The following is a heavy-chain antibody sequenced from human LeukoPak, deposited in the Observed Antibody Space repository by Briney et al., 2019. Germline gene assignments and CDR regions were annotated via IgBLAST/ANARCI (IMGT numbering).Heavy chain of an antibody. Sequence: SETLSLTCTVSGGSISSNSYYWGWIRQSPGKGLEWIGSIYFSGITYCNPSLKSRVTISVDTSKNQFSLKLTSVTAADTAVYYCARLDIVVVPATAFDTWGQGTMVTVAS. J-gene: IGHJ3*02. V-gene: IGHV4-39*01. D-gene: IGHD2-2*03. CDR3: ARLDIVVVPATAFDT. CDR1: GGSISSNSYY. CDR2: IYFSGIT.